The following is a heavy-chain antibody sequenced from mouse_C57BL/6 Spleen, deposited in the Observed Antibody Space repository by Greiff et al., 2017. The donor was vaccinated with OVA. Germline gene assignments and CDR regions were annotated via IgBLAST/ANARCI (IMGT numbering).Heavy chain of an antibody. Sequence: EVQRVESGPGLVKPSQSLSLTCSVTGYSITSGYYWNWIRQFPGNKLEWMGYISYDGSNNYNPSLKNRISITRDTSKNQFFLKLNSVTTEDTATYYCARAEYFDVWGTGTTVTVSS. J-gene: IGHJ1*03. CDR3: ARAEYFDV. CDR1: GYSITSGYY. CDR2: ISYDGSN. V-gene: IGHV3-6*01.